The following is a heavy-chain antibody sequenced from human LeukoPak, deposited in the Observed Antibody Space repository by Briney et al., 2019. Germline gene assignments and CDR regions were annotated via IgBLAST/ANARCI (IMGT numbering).Heavy chain of an antibody. V-gene: IGHV1-2*02. CDR3: ARDSGGTGAVFPRLDYYFDL. CDR1: GHTFTGYY. CDR2: MNPTSGVT. Sequence: ASVKVSCKTSGHTFTGYYIRWVRQAPGQGLEWMGWMNPTSGVTNYAHHFEGRVTMTRDTSITTVFMELSSLRSDDTALYYCARDSGGTGAVFPRLDYYFDLWGRGTLVTVSS. D-gene: IGHD3/OR15-3a*01. J-gene: IGHJ2*01.